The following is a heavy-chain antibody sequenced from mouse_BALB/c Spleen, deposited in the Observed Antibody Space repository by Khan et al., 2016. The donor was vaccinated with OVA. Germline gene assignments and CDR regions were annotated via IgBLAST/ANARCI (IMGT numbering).Heavy chain of an antibody. Sequence: EVQLQESGPSLVKPSQTLSLTCSVTGDSITSGYWTWFRKFPGNKLEYMGYMIYSGDTYYNPPLKSRISITRHTSKNQYYLHLNSLTTEDTATYYCARSTSRYAFAYWGQGTLVTVSA. V-gene: IGHV3-8*02. CDR1: GDSITSGY. CDR3: ARSTSRYAFAY. D-gene: IGHD2-14*01. J-gene: IGHJ3*01. CDR2: MIYSGDT.